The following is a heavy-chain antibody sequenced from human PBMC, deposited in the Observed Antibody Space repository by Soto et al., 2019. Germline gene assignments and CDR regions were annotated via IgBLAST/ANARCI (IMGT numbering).Heavy chain of an antibody. CDR1: GFTFSSYA. CDR3: AKDHRQVETTLFGPEFDP. Sequence: LRLSCAASGFTFSSYAMSWVRQAPGKGLEWVSAISGSGGSTYYADSVKGRFTISRDNSKNTLYLQMNSLRAEDTAVYYCAKDHRQVETTLFGPEFDPWGQGTLVTVSS. D-gene: IGHD3-3*01. J-gene: IGHJ5*02. CDR2: ISGSGGST. V-gene: IGHV3-23*01.